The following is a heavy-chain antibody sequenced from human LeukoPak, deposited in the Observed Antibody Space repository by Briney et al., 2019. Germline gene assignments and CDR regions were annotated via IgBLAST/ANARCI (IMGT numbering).Heavy chain of an antibody. Sequence: PGGSLRLSCAASGFIFSSYAMGWVRRAPGKGLEWVSAISGSGDSTYYADSVKGRFTISRDTSKNTLYLQINSLRVEDTAVYYCIVFGDSNHWGQGTLVTVSS. CDR2: ISGSGDST. CDR1: GFIFSSYA. V-gene: IGHV3-23*01. J-gene: IGHJ5*02. D-gene: IGHD4-17*01. CDR3: IVFGDSNH.